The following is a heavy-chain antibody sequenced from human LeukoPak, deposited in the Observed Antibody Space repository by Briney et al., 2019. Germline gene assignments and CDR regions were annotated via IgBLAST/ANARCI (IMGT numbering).Heavy chain of an antibody. Sequence: GGSLRLSCAAPGFTFTNYAMSWVRQAPGKGLEWVSAISGSGGSTYYADSVKGRFTISGDNSKNTLYLQMNSLRAEDTAVYYCAKSLDMVRGVIILWGQGTLVTVSS. V-gene: IGHV3-23*01. CDR2: ISGSGGST. CDR3: AKSLDMVRGVIIL. J-gene: IGHJ4*02. CDR1: GFTFTNYA. D-gene: IGHD3-10*01.